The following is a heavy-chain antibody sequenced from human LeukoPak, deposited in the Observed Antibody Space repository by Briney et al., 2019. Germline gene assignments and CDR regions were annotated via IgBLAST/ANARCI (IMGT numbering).Heavy chain of an antibody. J-gene: IGHJ4*02. CDR2: IWYDGSNK. CDR1: GFSLSNYG. V-gene: IGHV3-33*06. Sequence: GGSLRLSCAASGFSLSNYGMHWVRQAPGKGLEWVAVIWYDGSNKYYADSVKGRFTISRDNSKNTLYLQMNSLRAEDTAVYYCAKDSAGYCSSTSCYIFDYWRQRTLLTVSS. D-gene: IGHD2-2*02. CDR3: AKDSAGYCSSTSCYIFDY.